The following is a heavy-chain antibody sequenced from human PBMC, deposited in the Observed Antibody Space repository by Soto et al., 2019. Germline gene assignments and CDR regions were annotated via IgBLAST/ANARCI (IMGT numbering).Heavy chain of an antibody. J-gene: IGHJ4*02. CDR2: VYHTGNT. CDR1: GYSISSGYY. CDR3: ARGGGYDSFDF. D-gene: IGHD2-15*01. V-gene: IGHV4-38-2*01. Sequence: PSETLSLTCAVSGYSISSGYYWGWIRQPPGKGLEWITSVYHTGNTYYNPSLESRVTISLDTSNNQFSLSLSSMTAADKAVYYCARGGGYDSFDFWGQGIQVTVSS.